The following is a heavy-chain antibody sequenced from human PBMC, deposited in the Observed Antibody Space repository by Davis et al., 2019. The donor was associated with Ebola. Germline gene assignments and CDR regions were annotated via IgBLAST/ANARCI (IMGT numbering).Heavy chain of an antibody. CDR1: GFTFSSYA. Sequence: GESLKISCAASGFTFSSYAMSWVRQAPGKGLEWVSAISGSGGSTYYADSVKGRFTISRDNSKNTAYLQMNSLKTEDTAVYYCTTETTVIDYWGQGTLVTVSS. V-gene: IGHV3-23*01. CDR3: TTETTVIDY. D-gene: IGHD4-17*01. CDR2: ISGSGGST. J-gene: IGHJ4*02.